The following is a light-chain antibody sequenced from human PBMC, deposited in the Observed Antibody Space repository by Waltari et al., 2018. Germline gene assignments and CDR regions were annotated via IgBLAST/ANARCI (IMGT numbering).Light chain of an antibody. J-gene: IGKJ4*01. Sequence: EIVLTQSPATLSLSPGDRATLSCRASQSVSSYSAWYQQKPGQAPRLLIYDASNRATGIPARFSGSGSGTDFTLTISSLEPEDFAVYYCQQRSNWPLPFGGGTKVEIK. CDR2: DAS. CDR3: QQRSNWPLP. CDR1: QSVSSY. V-gene: IGKV3-11*01.